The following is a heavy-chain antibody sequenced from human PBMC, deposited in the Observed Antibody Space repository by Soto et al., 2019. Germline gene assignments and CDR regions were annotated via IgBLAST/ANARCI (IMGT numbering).Heavy chain of an antibody. CDR1: GYTFTSYG. V-gene: IGHV1-18*04. CDR3: ARDRAEYYYGSGSYYTSWFDP. Sequence: ASVKVSCKASGYTFTSYGISWVRQAPGQGLEWMGWISAYNGNTNYAQKLQGRVTMTTDTSTSTAYMELRSLRSDDTAVYYCARDRAEYYYGSGSYYTSWFDPWGQGTLVTV. D-gene: IGHD3-10*01. CDR2: ISAYNGNT. J-gene: IGHJ5*02.